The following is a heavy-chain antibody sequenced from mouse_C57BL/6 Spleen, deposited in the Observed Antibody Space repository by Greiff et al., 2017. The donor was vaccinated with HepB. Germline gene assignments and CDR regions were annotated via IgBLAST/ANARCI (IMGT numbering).Heavy chain of an antibody. CDR1: GYTFTDYE. CDR2: IDPETGGT. J-gene: IGHJ4*01. Sequence: QVQLQQSGAELVRPGASVTLSCKASGYTFTDYEMHWVKQTPVHGLEWIGAIDPETGGTAYNQKFKGKAILTADKSSSTAYMGLRSLTSEDSAVYYCTRTDYYVSSYSIYAMDYWGQGTSVTVSS. D-gene: IGHD1-1*01. CDR3: TRTDYYVSSYSIYAMDY. V-gene: IGHV1-15*01.